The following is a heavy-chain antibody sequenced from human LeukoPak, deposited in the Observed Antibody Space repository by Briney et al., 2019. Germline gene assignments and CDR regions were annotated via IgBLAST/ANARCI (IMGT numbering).Heavy chain of an antibody. V-gene: IGHV4-59*01. CDR1: GGSISSYY. Sequence: PSETLSLTCTVSGGSISSYYWSWIRQPPGKGLEWIGYMYYSGSTNYNPSLKSRVTISVDTSKNQFSLKLSSVTAADTAVYYCASTTVITRIDYWGQGTLVTVSS. D-gene: IGHD4-17*01. J-gene: IGHJ4*02. CDR3: ASTTVITRIDY. CDR2: MYYSGST.